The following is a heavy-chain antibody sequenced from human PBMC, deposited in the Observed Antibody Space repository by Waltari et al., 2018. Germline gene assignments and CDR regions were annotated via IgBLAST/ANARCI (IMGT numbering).Heavy chain of an antibody. CDR2: INPNKGNT. Sequence: QVQLVQSGAEVKRPGASVVVSCKTSGYTFTHYYIPWVRQAPGRGLESMGWINPNKGNTKLIERFQGRVTLTGDTSTSTVYMQLSSLTSDDTAIYFCARGFGVLPGYWGQGTLVTVSS. CDR1: GYTFTHYY. D-gene: IGHD3-10*01. J-gene: IGHJ4*02. V-gene: IGHV1-2*02. CDR3: ARGFGVLPGY.